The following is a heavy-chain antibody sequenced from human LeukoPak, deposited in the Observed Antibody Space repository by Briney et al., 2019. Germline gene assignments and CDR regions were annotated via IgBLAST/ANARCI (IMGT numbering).Heavy chain of an antibody. Sequence: GASVKVSCKASGYTFTSYGISWVRQAPGQGLEWMGWISAYNGNTNYAQKLQGRVTMTTDTSTSTAYMELRSLRSDDTAVYYCARDSEISSGWYREYDAFDIWGQGTMVTVSS. CDR2: ISAYNGNT. CDR3: ARDSEISSGWYREYDAFDI. D-gene: IGHD6-19*01. J-gene: IGHJ3*02. V-gene: IGHV1-18*01. CDR1: GYTFTSYG.